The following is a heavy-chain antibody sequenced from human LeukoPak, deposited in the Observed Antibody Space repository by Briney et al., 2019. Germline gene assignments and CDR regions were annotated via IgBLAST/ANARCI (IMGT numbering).Heavy chain of an antibody. CDR2: INPNSGDT. CDR1: GYTFTGYY. CDR3: ARELFYSSGAKSNRVDY. D-gene: IGHD6-19*01. J-gene: IGHJ4*02. V-gene: IGHV1-2*02. Sequence: GASVKVSCKASGYTFTGYYFHWVRQAPGQGLEWMGWINPNSGDTNYAQKFQGRVTMTRDTSISTAYMELSRLRSDDTAVYYCARELFYSSGAKSNRVDYWGQGTLVTVSS.